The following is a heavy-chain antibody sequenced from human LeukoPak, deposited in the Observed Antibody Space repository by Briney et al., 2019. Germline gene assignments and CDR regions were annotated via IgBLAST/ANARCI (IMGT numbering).Heavy chain of an antibody. CDR2: ISAYNGNT. V-gene: IGHV1-18*01. Sequence: ASVKVSCKASGYTFTSYAITWVRQAPGQGLEWMGWISAYNGNTNYAQMVQGRVTMTTDTSTRTAYMELSSLRSEDTAVYYCARVSGRFGEPGWFDPWGQGTLVTVSS. D-gene: IGHD3-10*01. CDR1: GYTFTSYA. J-gene: IGHJ5*02. CDR3: ARVSGRFGEPGWFDP.